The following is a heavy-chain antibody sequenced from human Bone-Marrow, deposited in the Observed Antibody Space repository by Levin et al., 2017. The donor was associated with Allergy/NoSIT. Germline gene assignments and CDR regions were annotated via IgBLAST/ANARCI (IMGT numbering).Heavy chain of an antibody. CDR3: ARGDPSYYFDSSAFSSFDY. CDR2: IYYSGTA. D-gene: IGHD3-22*01. CDR1: GASIGSGGYY. Sequence: SETLSLTCTVSGASIGSGGYYWSWLRQQPGKGLEWIGYIYYSGTAYYNPSLKSRVSMSVDTSKNQLSLRLNSVTAADTAVYYCARGDPSYYFDSSAFSSFDYWGQGTLVTVSS. J-gene: IGHJ4*02. V-gene: IGHV4-31*03.